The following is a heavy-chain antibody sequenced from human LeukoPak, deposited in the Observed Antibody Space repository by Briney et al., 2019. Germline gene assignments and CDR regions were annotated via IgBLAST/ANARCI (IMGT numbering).Heavy chain of an antibody. Sequence: GGSLRLSCAASGFMFSDYYMSWMRQAPGKGLEWVSYISSSSSYIYYADSVKGRFTISRDNAKNSLYLQMNSLRAEDTAVYYCARAGGSGSYNNWFDPWGQGTLVTVSS. J-gene: IGHJ5*02. V-gene: IGHV3-11*06. CDR3: ARAGGSGSYNNWFDP. D-gene: IGHD3-10*01. CDR2: ISSSSSYI. CDR1: GFMFSDYY.